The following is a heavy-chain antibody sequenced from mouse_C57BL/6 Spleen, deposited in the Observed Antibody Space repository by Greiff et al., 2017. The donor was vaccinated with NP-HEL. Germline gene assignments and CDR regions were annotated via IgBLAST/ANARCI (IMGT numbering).Heavy chain of an antibody. Sequence: EVHLVESGGGLVKPGGSLKLSCAASGFTFSDYGMHWVRQAPEKGLEWVAYISSGSSTIYYADTVKGRFTISRDNAKNTLFLQMTSLRSEDTAMYYCARPGDYDAMDYWGQGTSVTVSS. CDR2: ISSGSSTI. J-gene: IGHJ4*01. CDR3: ARPGDYDAMDY. V-gene: IGHV5-17*01. CDR1: GFTFSDYG.